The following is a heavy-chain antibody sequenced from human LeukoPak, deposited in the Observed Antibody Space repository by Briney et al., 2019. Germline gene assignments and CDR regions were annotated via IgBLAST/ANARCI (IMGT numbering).Heavy chain of an antibody. J-gene: IGHJ4*02. CDR1: GYTFTSYG. CDR2: ISAYNGNT. D-gene: IGHD5-18*01. Sequence: GASVKVSCTASGYTFTSYGISWVRQAPGQGLEWMGWISAYNGNTNYAQKLQGRVTMTTDTSTSTAYMELRSLRSDDTAVYYCARDLTSEDTAMVSDYWGQGTLVTVSS. V-gene: IGHV1-18*01. CDR3: ARDLTSEDTAMVSDY.